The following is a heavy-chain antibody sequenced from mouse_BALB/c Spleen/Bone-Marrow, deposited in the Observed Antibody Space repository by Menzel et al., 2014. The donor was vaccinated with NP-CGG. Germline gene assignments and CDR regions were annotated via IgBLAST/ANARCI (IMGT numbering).Heavy chain of an antibody. V-gene: IGHV5-9-2*01. CDR3: ARHAYYDQTEVSFVY. CDR2: ISGDGRYT. D-gene: IGHD2-4*01. Sequence: EVKLVESGGGLVKSGGSLKLSCAASGFSFSNYGMSWVRQTPEKRLEWVATISGDGRYTFYSDSVKGRFTISRDNAKNNPYLQLSSLRSEDTALYYCARHAYYDQTEVSFVYWGQGTLVTVSA. J-gene: IGHJ3*01. CDR1: GFSFSNYG.